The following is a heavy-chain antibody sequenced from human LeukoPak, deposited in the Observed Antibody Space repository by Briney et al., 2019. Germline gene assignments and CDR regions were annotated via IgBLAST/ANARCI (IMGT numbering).Heavy chain of an antibody. CDR3: ARDEPYTMVRGSAFDI. J-gene: IGHJ3*02. V-gene: IGHV4-4*07. CDR2: IYTSGST. CDR1: GGSISSYY. D-gene: IGHD3-10*01. Sequence: KSSETLSLTCTVSGGSISSYYWSWIRQPAGKGLEWIGRIYTSGSTNYNPSLKSRVTMSVDTSKNQFSLKLSSVTAADTAVYYCARDEPYTMVRGSAFDIWGQGTMVTVSS.